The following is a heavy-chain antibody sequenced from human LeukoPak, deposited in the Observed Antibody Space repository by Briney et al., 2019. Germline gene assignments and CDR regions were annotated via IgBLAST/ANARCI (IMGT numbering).Heavy chain of an antibody. CDR1: GFTFGDYP. V-gene: IGHV3-49*04. Sequence: GGSLRLSCTASGFTFGDYPMSWVRQAPGTGLEWVSFIRSKAYGGTTEYAASVKGRFTISRDDSKSIAYLQMDSLKTDDTAVYYCTRVRYSSSWHSDYWGQGTLVTVSS. D-gene: IGHD6-13*01. J-gene: IGHJ4*02. CDR3: TRVRYSSSWHSDY. CDR2: IRSKAYGGTT.